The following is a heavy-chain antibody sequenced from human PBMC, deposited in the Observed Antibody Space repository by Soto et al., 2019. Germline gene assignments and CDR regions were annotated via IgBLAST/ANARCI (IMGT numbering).Heavy chain of an antibody. J-gene: IGHJ4*02. D-gene: IGHD6-19*01. CDR2: MNPNTGNS. CDR3: ARRAYTNGWNVFGVVKYYFDF. CDR1: GYTFTSYD. Sequence: ASVKVSCKASGYTFTSYDIYWVRQATGQGLEWMGWMNPNTGNSGYAQKFQGRVTMTSNTSITTAHMELSSLRSEDTAVYYCARRAYTNGWNVFGVVKYYFDFWGQGTLVTVSS. V-gene: IGHV1-8*01.